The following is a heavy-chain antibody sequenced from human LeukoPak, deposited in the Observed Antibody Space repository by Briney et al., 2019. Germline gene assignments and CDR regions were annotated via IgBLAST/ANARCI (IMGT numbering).Heavy chain of an antibody. D-gene: IGHD3-10*01. J-gene: IGHJ4*02. CDR1: GFTFSHIG. V-gene: IGHV3-11*01. Sequence: PGGTLRLSCEASGFTFSHIGMAWVRQAPGKGLEWVSYISSSGSTTYYADSVKGRFTISRDNAKNSLYLQMNSLRAEDTAVYYCARAVRRTYGRSTTVYFNYWGQGTLVTVSS. CDR3: ARAVRRTYGRSTTVYFNY. CDR2: ISSSGSTT.